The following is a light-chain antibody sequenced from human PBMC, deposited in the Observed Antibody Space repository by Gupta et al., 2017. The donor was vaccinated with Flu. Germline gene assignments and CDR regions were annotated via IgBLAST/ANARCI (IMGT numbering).Light chain of an antibody. CDR3: GAWESSRSTLYV. CDR2: DNY. V-gene: IGLV1-51*01. J-gene: IGLJ1*01. Sequence: VTISCSANSSSFGKNFVSWYQSLPGTGPKLLIYDNYKRHSERPARVSGSKSGWSATLAISGVHAGDEADYYCGAWESSRSTLYVFGTGT. CDR1: SSSFGKNF.